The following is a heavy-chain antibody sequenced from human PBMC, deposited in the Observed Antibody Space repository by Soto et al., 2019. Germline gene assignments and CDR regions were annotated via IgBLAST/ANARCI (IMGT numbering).Heavy chain of an antibody. J-gene: IGHJ3*02. CDR1: GFTFSSYA. V-gene: IGHV3-23*01. D-gene: IGHD3-22*01. Sequence: GGSLRLSCAASGFTFSSYAMSWVRQAPGKGLEWVSAISGSGGSTYYADSVKGRFTISRDNSKNTLYLQMNSLRAEDTAVYYCAKGTPPYYYDSSGYPGRDAFDIWGQGTMVTVSS. CDR2: ISGSGGST. CDR3: AKGTPPYYYDSSGYPGRDAFDI.